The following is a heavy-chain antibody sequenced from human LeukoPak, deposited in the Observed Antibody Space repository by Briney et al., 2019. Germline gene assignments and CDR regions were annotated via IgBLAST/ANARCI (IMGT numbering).Heavy chain of an antibody. V-gene: IGHV3-23*01. CDR3: ATAYCGGDCYPPQ. D-gene: IGHD2-21*02. J-gene: IGHJ4*02. CDR1: GLTFSSYA. CDR2: ISGSGGST. Sequence: PGGSLRLSCAASGLTFSSYAMSWVRQAPGKGLEWVSAISGSGGSTYYADSVKGRFTISRDNSKNTLYLQMNSLRAEDTAVYYCATAYCGGDCYPPQWGQGTLVTVSS.